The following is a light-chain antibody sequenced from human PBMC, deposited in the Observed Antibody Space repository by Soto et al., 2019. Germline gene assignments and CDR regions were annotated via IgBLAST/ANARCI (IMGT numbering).Light chain of an antibody. Sequence: DIQMTQSPSTLSASVGDRVTITCRASQNIERLFAWYQQKPGKAPKLLLYDVSSLERGVPSRFSGSGSGTEFILTINGLQPDDFATYFYQQDKSGKCTFGQGTKVDIK. V-gene: IGKV1-5*01. CDR1: QNIERL. CDR2: DVS. J-gene: IGKJ1*01. CDR3: QQDKSGKCT.